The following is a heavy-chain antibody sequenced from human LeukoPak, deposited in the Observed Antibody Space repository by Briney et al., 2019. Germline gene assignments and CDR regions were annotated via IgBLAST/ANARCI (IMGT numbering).Heavy chain of an antibody. CDR3: ARANTVVESLDY. CDR2: INSDGSRI. J-gene: IGHJ4*02. Sequence: PGGSLRLSCVASGFTFSSYWMPSVRQAPARGQVWISRINSDGSRISYGGSVKGRFTVSRDNAKHSMYLQMNSLRAEDTAVHYCARANTVVESLDYWGQGTLVTVSS. V-gene: IGHV3-74*01. CDR1: GFTFSSYW. D-gene: IGHD2-15*01.